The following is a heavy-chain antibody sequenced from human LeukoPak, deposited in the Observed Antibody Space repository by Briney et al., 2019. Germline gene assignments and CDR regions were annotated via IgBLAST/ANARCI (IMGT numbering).Heavy chain of an antibody. CDR2: ISYDGSNK. CDR3: ARPGVGYYYYYGMDV. J-gene: IGHJ6*02. D-gene: IGHD1-26*01. V-gene: IGHV3-30-3*01. Sequence: GGSLRLSRAASGFTFSSYAMHWVRQAPGKGLEWVAVISYDGSNKYYADSVKGRFTISRDNSKNTLYLQMNSLRAEDTAVYYCARPGVGYYYYYGMDVWGQGTTVTVSS. CDR1: GFTFSSYA.